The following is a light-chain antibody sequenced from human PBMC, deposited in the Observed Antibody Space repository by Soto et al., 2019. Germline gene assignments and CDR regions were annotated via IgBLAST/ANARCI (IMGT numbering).Light chain of an antibody. J-gene: IGLJ1*01. V-gene: IGLV2-23*01. CDR3: CSYSGGSPSYV. CDR1: SSDVGSYNL. CDR2: EGS. Sequence: QSALTQPASVSGSPGQSITISCTGTSSDVGSYNLVSWYQQHPGKAPKLMIYEGSKRPSGVSNRFSGSKSGNTASLTISGLQAEDEADYYCCSYSGGSPSYVFGTGTKLTVL.